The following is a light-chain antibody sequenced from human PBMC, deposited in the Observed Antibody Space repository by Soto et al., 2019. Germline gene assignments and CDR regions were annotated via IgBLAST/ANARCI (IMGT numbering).Light chain of an antibody. CDR1: SGDVGTYKL. V-gene: IGLV2-23*03. Sequence: QSALTQPASVSGSPGQSITISCTGTSGDVGTYKLVSWYQHHPGKVPRLMIYEGTKRPSGVSDRFSGSKSGNTASLTISGLQAEDEADYYCCSYAGSSNFVVFGGGTKLTVL. CDR2: EGT. CDR3: CSYAGSSNFVV. J-gene: IGLJ2*01.